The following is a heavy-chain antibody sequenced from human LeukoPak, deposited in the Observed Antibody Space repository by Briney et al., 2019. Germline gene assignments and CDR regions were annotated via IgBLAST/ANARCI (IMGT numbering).Heavy chain of an antibody. V-gene: IGHV4-39*07. CDR1: SGSISTSNYY. CDR3: ARRVGRWFGERAYYYNYMDV. CDR2: INHRRST. D-gene: IGHD3-10*01. Sequence: SETLSLTCTVSSGSISTSNYYWGWVRQPPGKGLEWIGEINHRRSTKYSPSLKSRVTISVDTSKNQFSLRLSSVTAADTAVYYCARRVGRWFGERAYYYNYMDVWGKGTTVTISS. J-gene: IGHJ6*03.